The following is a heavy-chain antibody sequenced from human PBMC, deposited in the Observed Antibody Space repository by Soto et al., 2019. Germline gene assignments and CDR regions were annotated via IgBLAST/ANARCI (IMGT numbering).Heavy chain of an antibody. Sequence: SETLSLTCAVSGGSISSSNWWSWVRQPPGKGLQWIGEIYHSGSTNYIPSLKSRVTISVDKSRNQFSLKLSSVTAADTAVYYCARGYCSGGSCYRFNFDYWGQGTLVTVSS. J-gene: IGHJ4*02. CDR1: GGSISSSNW. D-gene: IGHD2-15*01. CDR2: IYHSGST. CDR3: ARGYCSGGSCYRFNFDY. V-gene: IGHV4-4*02.